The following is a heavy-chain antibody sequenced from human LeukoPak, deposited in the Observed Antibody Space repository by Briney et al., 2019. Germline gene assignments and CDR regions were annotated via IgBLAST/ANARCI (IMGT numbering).Heavy chain of an antibody. Sequence: GGSLRLSCAASGFTFSSSGMHWVRQAPGKGLEWVALIWYDGSHKYYADSVKGRFTISRDNSKNTLYLQMTSLRAEDTAVYYCARDLGYSSSWIDYWGQGTLVPVSS. CDR2: IWYDGSHK. CDR3: ARDLGYSSSWIDY. D-gene: IGHD6-13*01. CDR1: GFTFSSSG. V-gene: IGHV3-33*01. J-gene: IGHJ4*02.